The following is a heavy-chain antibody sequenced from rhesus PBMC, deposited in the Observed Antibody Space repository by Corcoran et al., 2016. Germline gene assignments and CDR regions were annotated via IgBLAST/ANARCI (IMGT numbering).Heavy chain of an antibody. CDR3: AKESAAADHFDY. CDR2: SDPSESDT. V-gene: IGHV5-2*01. J-gene: IGHJ4*01. Sequence: EVQLVQSGAEVNRHGESLKISCKTSGSSFTSYWISWVSQMPGKGLEWMGASDPSESDTRYSPSFQGQVTNSADKSISTAYLQWSSLKASDSATYYCAKESAAADHFDYWGQGVLVTVSS. CDR1: GSSFTSYW. D-gene: IGHD6-31*01.